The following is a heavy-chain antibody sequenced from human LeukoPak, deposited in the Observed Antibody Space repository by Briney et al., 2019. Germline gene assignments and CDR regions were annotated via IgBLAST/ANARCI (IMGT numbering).Heavy chain of an antibody. CDR2: INPNSGGT. Sequence: ASVKVSCKASGYTFTGYYMHWVRQAPGQGLEWMGRINPNSGGTNYAQKFQGRVTMTRDTSISAAYMELSRLRSDDTAVYYCAILTYHYDSSGYFTTFDYWGQGTLVTVSS. V-gene: IGHV1-2*06. J-gene: IGHJ4*02. CDR3: AILTYHYDSSGYFTTFDY. CDR1: GYTFTGYY. D-gene: IGHD3-22*01.